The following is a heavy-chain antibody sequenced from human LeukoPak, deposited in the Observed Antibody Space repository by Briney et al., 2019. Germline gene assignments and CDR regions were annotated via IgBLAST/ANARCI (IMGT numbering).Heavy chain of an antibody. J-gene: IGHJ3*02. CDR3: ARDLGTNDAFDI. Sequence: GGSLRLSCAASGFTVSTTYMRWVRQAPGKGLEWVSIIYTGGSTYYSHTVKGRFTISRDHSKNTVYLQMNSLRAEDTAVYYCARDLGTNDAFDIWGEGTMVTVSS. V-gene: IGHV3-53*01. CDR1: GFTVSTTY. D-gene: IGHD7-27*01. CDR2: IYTGGST.